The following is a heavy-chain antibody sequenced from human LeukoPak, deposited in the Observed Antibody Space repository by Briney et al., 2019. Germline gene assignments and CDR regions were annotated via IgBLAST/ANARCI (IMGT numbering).Heavy chain of an antibody. Sequence: GGSLRLSCAASGFTFSSYEMNWVRQAPGRGLEWVSYISSSGSTIYYADSVKGRFTVSRDNAKNSLYLQMNSLRAEDTAVYYCAREGVRGTFDYWGQGTLVTVSS. D-gene: IGHD3-10*01. V-gene: IGHV3-48*03. CDR1: GFTFSSYE. CDR3: AREGVRGTFDY. J-gene: IGHJ4*02. CDR2: ISSSGSTI.